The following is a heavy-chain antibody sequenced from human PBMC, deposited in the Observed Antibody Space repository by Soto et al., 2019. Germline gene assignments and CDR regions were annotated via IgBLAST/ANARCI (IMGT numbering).Heavy chain of an antibody. CDR1: GFTFSSYS. D-gene: IGHD2-8*01. Sequence: EVQLVESGGGLVKPGGSLRLSCAASGFTFSSYSMNWVRQAPGKGLEWVSSISSSSSYIYYADSVKGRFTISRDNAKNSLYLQMNILRAEDTAVYYCARDLVGDLGYCTNGVCYTGWCDPWGQGTLVTVSS. CDR3: ARDLVGDLGYCTNGVCYTGWCDP. V-gene: IGHV3-21*01. CDR2: ISSSSSYI. J-gene: IGHJ5*02.